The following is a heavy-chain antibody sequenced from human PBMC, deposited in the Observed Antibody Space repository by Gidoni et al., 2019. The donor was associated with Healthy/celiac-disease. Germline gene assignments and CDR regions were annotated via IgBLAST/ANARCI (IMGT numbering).Heavy chain of an antibody. D-gene: IGHD1-1*01. J-gene: IGHJ6*02. Sequence: EVQLLESGGGLVQPGGSLRLSCAASGFTFSSYAMIWVRQPPGKGLEWVSAISGRGGSTYYADSVKGRFTISRDNSKNTLYLQMNSLRAEDTAVYYCAKGLSRPTPQLYYYYGMDVWGQGTTVTVSS. CDR1: GFTFSSYA. V-gene: IGHV3-23*01. CDR3: AKGLSRPTPQLYYYYGMDV. CDR2: ISGRGGST.